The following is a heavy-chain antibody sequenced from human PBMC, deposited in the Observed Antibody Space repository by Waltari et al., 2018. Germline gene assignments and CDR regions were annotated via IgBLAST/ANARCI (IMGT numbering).Heavy chain of an antibody. D-gene: IGHD2-21*01. J-gene: IGHJ4*02. CDR1: GVTLSTNY. Sequence: EVQLVESGGGLVQPGGSLRLSCSASGVTLSTNYISWVRQTPGKGLEWVSIIYPGGSTYYADSVEDRFTISRDDSKNTIFLQMNTLTVADTAVYYCARDIDGGNSRGGPTFDDWGQGTLVTVSS. CDR3: ARDIDGGNSRGGPTFDD. CDR2: IYPGGST. V-gene: IGHV3-66*01.